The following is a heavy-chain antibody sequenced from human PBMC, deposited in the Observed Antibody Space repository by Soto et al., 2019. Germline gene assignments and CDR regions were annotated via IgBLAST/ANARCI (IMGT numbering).Heavy chain of an antibody. CDR1: GFTFSTYA. CDR3: AKDPGGITIGGVVTRSPQYGMDV. D-gene: IGHD3-3*01. Sequence: GGSLRLSCAASGFTFSTYAMSWVRQAPGKGLEWVSAISAAGGSTYYADSVKGRFTISRDNSKNTQYLQMNSLRAEDTAVYYCAKDPGGITIGGVVTRSPQYGMDVWGQGTTVTVSS. CDR2: ISAAGGST. J-gene: IGHJ6*02. V-gene: IGHV3-23*01.